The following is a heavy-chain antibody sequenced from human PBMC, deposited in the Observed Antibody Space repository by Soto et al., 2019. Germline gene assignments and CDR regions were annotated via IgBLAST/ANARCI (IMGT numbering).Heavy chain of an antibody. V-gene: IGHV4-4*02. Sequence: QVQLQESGPGLVQPSGTLSLTCGVSGDSISSNNWWSWVRQPPGKGLEWIAEIYHRGNTNYNPSLESRVAISLDKSNNQFSLRLSSVTAADTALYYCARNSILPGTFFDYWGQGTLVTVSP. D-gene: IGHD2-21*01. J-gene: IGHJ4*02. CDR3: ARNSILPGTFFDY. CDR1: GDSISSNNW. CDR2: IYHRGNT.